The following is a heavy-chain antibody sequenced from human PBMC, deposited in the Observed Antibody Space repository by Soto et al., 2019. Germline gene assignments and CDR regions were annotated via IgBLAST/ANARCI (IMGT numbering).Heavy chain of an antibody. CDR3: ARDLPGYSYGLGY. Sequence: ASVKVSCKASGYTFTGYYMHWVRRAPGQGLEWMGWINPNSGGTNYAQKFQGRVTMTRDTSISTAYMELSRLRSDDTAVYYCARDLPGYSYGLGYWGQGTLVTVSS. CDR1: GYTFTGYY. CDR2: INPNSGGT. D-gene: IGHD5-18*01. V-gene: IGHV1-2*02. J-gene: IGHJ4*02.